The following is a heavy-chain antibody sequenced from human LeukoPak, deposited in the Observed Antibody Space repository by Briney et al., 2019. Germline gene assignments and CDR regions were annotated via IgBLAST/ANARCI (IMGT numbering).Heavy chain of an antibody. CDR2: IYYSGST. D-gene: IGHD3-22*01. Sequence: SETLSLTCTVSGGSISSSSYYWGWIRQPPGKGLEWIGSIYYSGSTYYNPSLKSRVTISVDTSKNQFSLKLSSVTAADTAVYYCARHGWPAFTYYYDSSGYLSDYWGQGTLVTVSS. CDR3: ARHGWPAFTYYYDSSGYLSDY. V-gene: IGHV4-39*01. CDR1: GGSISSSSYY. J-gene: IGHJ4*02.